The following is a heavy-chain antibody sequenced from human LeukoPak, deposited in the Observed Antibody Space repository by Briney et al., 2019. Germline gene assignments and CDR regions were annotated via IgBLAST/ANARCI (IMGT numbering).Heavy chain of an antibody. CDR1: GGSISIYY. CDR2: MYISGIT. CDR3: ARHGDSSRGWYSDY. J-gene: IGHJ4*02. V-gene: IGHV4-59*08. Sequence: SETLSLTCTVSGGSISIYYWSWIRQPPGKAREWIGYMYISGITNYYPSLRSRVTISVDTSKNPFSLRLRSVTAADTAVYYCARHGDSSRGWYSDYWGQGTLVTVSS. D-gene: IGHD6-19*01.